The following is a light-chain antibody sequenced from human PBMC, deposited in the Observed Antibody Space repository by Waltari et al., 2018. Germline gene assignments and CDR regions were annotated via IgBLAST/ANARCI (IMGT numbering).Light chain of an antibody. CDR1: SRDVGGYNY. J-gene: IGLJ3*02. CDR2: DVT. Sequence: QSALTQPASVSGSPGQSTTIPCTGTSRDVGGYNYVSWYQQPPGKAPKLMIYDVTKRPSGVSTRFSGSKSGNTASLTISGLQAEDEADYYCSSFTSSSTLRVFGGGTKLTVL. V-gene: IGLV2-14*01. CDR3: SSFTSSSTLRV.